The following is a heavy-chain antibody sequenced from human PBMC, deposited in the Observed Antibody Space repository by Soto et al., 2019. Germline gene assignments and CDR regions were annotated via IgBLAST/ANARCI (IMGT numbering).Heavy chain of an antibody. CDR3: ARLGYCSGGSCYPFDY. V-gene: IGHV4-39*01. D-gene: IGHD2-15*01. CDR2: IYYSGST. J-gene: IGHJ4*02. CDR1: GGSISSSSYY. Sequence: QLQLQESGPGLVKPSETLSLTCTVSGGSISSSSYYWGWIRQPPGKGLEWIGSIYYSGSTYYNPSLKSRVTMSVDTSKNQFSLKLSSVTAADTAVYYCARLGYCSGGSCYPFDYWGQGTLVTVSS.